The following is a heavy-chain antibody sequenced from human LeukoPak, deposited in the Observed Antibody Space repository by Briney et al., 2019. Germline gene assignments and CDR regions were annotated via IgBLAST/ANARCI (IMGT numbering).Heavy chain of an antibody. CDR3: ARGGRYNWNYAPRVYYYYYMDV. CDR1: GGSFSDYY. J-gene: IGHJ6*03. CDR2: INHSGST. V-gene: IGHV4-34*01. Sequence: SETLSLTCAVYGGSFSDYYWSWIRQPPGKGLEWIGEINHSGSTNCNPSLKSRVTISVDTSKNQFSLKLSSVTAADTAVYYCARGGRYNWNYAPRVYYYYYMDVWGKGTTVTVPS. D-gene: IGHD1-7*01.